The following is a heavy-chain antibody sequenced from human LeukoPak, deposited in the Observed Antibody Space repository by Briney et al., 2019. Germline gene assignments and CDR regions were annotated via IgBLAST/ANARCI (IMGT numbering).Heavy chain of an antibody. J-gene: IGHJ6*03. CDR2: IKQDGSEK. CDR3: ARPLVAATLYYYYYMDV. D-gene: IGHD2-15*01. V-gene: IGHV3-7*01. Sequence: PGGSLRLSCVASGFTFSSYWMSWVRQAPGKGLEWVANIKQDGSEKYYVDPVKGRFTISRDNAKNSLYLQMNSLRAEDTAVYYCARPLVAATLYYYYYMDVWGKGTTVTISS. CDR1: GFTFSSYW.